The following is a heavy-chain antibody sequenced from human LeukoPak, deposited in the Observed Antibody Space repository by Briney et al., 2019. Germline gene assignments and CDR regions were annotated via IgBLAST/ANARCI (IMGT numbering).Heavy chain of an antibody. CDR3: ARDNPTTVTTQYYFDY. D-gene: IGHD4-17*01. CDR1: GGSISSSSYY. V-gene: IGHV4-39*07. Sequence: SETLSLTCTVSGGSISSSSYYWGWIRQPPGKGLEWIGSIYYSGSTYYNPSLKSRVTISVDTTKNQFSLKLSSVTAADTAVYYCARDNPTTVTTQYYFDYWGQGTLVTVSS. J-gene: IGHJ4*02. CDR2: IYYSGST.